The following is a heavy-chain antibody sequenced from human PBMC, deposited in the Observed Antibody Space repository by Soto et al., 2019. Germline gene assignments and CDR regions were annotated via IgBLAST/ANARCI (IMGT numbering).Heavy chain of an antibody. D-gene: IGHD6-19*01. V-gene: IGHV4-59*01. J-gene: IGHJ5*02. Sequence: QVQLQESGPGLVKPSETLSLTCTVSGGSISSYYWSWIRQPPGKGLEWIGYIYYSGSTNYNPSLKSRVTISVDTSKNQFSLKLSSVTAADTAVYYCARSGGWANWFDPWGQGTLVTVSS. CDR3: ARSGGWANWFDP. CDR2: IYYSGST. CDR1: GGSISSYY.